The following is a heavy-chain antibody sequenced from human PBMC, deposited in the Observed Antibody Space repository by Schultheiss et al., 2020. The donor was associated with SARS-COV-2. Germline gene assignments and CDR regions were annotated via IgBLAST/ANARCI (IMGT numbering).Heavy chain of an antibody. D-gene: IGHD4-23*01. J-gene: IGHJ4*02. V-gene: IGHV3-23*01. CDR2: ISGSGGST. CDR1: GFTFSSYA. CDR3: AAGLGGNSRDY. Sequence: GESLKISCAASGFTFSSYAMSWVRQAPGKGLEWVSAISGSGGSTYYADSVKGRFTISRDNSKNTLYLQMNSLRAEDTAVYYCAAGLGGNSRDYWGQGTLVTVSS.